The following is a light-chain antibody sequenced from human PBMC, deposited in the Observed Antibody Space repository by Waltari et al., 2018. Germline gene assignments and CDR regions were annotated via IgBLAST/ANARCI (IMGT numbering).Light chain of an antibody. V-gene: IGKV4-1*01. J-gene: IGKJ4*01. CDR2: WAS. CDR3: QQYYNTPLT. Sequence: DIVMTQSPDSLAVSLGERATINCKSSQSVLYSSNNKNYLALYQQKPGQPPKLLLYWASTRESGVPDRFSGSESGTDFTLTISSLQAEDVAVYYCQQYYNTPLTFGGGTKVEIK. CDR1: QSVLYSSNNKNY.